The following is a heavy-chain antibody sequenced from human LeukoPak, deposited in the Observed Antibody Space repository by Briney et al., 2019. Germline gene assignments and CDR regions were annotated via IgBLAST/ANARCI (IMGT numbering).Heavy chain of an antibody. CDR2: IYYSGST. J-gene: IGHJ4*02. CDR1: GGSISSTSYY. D-gene: IGHD6-19*01. CDR3: ARQASSGWYDY. Sequence: SETLSLTCTVSGGSISSTSYYWGWIRQPPGKGLEWIGSIYYSGSTYYNPSLKSRVTISVDTSTNQFSLKLISVTAADTAVYYCARQASSGWYDYWGQGTLVTVSS. V-gene: IGHV4-39*01.